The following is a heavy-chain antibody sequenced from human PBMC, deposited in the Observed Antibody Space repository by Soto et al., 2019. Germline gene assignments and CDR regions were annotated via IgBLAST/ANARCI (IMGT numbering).Heavy chain of an antibody. CDR3: ARDRIAAAGTCFEP. V-gene: IGHV1-3*01. Sequence: SVKVSCKASVYTFTSYAMHWVLQTPGQRLEWMGWINAGNGNTKYSQKFQGRVTITRDTSASTAYMELSSLRSEDTAVYYCARDRIAAAGTCFEPWGQGTLVTGSP. J-gene: IGHJ5*02. D-gene: IGHD6-13*01. CDR2: INAGNGNT. CDR1: VYTFTSYA.